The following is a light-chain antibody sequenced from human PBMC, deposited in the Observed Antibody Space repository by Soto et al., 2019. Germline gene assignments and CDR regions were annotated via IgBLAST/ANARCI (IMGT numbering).Light chain of an antibody. J-gene: IGKJ2*01. V-gene: IGKV1-5*01. Sequence: GERVTITFRASQSISSWLVWYQQKPGKAPKVLIYDASSLQSGVPSRFSGHGSGTDFTLTISSLQPDDSAIYYCQQYKTYTTFGQGTKVDIK. CDR1: QSISSW. CDR2: DAS. CDR3: QQYKTYTT.